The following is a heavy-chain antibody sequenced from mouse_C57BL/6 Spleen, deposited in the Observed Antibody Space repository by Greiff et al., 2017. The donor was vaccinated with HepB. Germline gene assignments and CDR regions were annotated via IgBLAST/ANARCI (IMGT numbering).Heavy chain of an antibody. CDR3: ARGDYSNYGYFDY. V-gene: IGHV1-26*01. D-gene: IGHD2-5*01. CDR2: INPNNGGT. J-gene: IGHJ2*01. CDR1: GYTFTDYY. Sequence: VQLQQSGPELVKPGASVKISCKASGYTFTDYYMNWVKQSHGKSLEWIGDINPNNGGTSYNQKFKGKATLTVDKSSSTAYMELRSLTSEDSAVYYCARGDYSNYGYFDYWGQGTTLTVSS.